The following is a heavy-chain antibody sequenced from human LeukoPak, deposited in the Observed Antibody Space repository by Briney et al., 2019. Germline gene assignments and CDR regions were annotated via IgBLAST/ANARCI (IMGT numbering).Heavy chain of an antibody. CDR2: FYGGDNT. Sequence: PGGSLRLSCAASGFTVSSHYMIWVRQAPEKGLEWVSIFYGGDNTDYADSVKGRFTISRDNSKNTLYLQMNSLGAEDTAVYYCASGVLPDYYDSSGYHDYWGQGTLVTVSA. CDR1: GFTVSSHY. J-gene: IGHJ4*02. V-gene: IGHV3-66*02. CDR3: ASGVLPDYYDSSGYHDY. D-gene: IGHD3-22*01.